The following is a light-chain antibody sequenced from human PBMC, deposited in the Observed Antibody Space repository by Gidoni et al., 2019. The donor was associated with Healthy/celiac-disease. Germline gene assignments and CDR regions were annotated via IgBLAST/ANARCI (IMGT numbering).Light chain of an antibody. CDR1: SSNFGSNY. Sequence: QPVLPHPPSASPTPGQTVTISCSGSSSNFGSNYVYWYQQLPGTAPKLLIYRNNQRPSGVPDRFSGSKAGTSASLAISGLRSEDEADYYCAGWDDSLSGNVVFGGGTKLTVL. J-gene: IGLJ2*01. CDR2: RNN. V-gene: IGLV1-47*01. CDR3: AGWDDSLSGNVV.